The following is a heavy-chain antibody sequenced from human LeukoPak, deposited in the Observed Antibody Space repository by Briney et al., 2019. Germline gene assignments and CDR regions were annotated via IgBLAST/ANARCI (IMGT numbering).Heavy chain of an antibody. CDR3: ASVSPDYYDSSGYRGAFDI. V-gene: IGHV3-33*01. J-gene: IGHJ3*02. CDR1: GFTFSSYG. Sequence: GGSLRLSCAASGFTFSSYGMHWVRRAPGKGLEWVAVIWYDGSNKYYADSVKGRFTISRDNSKNTLYLQMNSLRAEDTAVYYCASVSPDYYDSSGYRGAFDIWGQGTMVTVSS. CDR2: IWYDGSNK. D-gene: IGHD3-22*01.